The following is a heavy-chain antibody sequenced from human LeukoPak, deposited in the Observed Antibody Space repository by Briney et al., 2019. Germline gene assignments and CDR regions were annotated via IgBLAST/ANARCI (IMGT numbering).Heavy chain of an antibody. CDR2: ISYDGGNK. CDR3: AKDNTHYDFWSGYAH. Sequence: PPGRSLRLSCAASGFTFSSYGMHWVRQAPGKGLEWVAVISYDGGNKYYADSVKGRFTISRDNSKNTLYLQMNSLRAEDTAVYYCAKDNTHYDFWSGYAHWGQGTLVTVSS. CDR1: GFTFSSYG. V-gene: IGHV3-30*18. J-gene: IGHJ4*02. D-gene: IGHD3-3*01.